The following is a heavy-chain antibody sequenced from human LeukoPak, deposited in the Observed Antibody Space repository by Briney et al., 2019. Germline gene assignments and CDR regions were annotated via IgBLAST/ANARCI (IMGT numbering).Heavy chain of an antibody. CDR1: GFTFSDYA. V-gene: IGHV3-9*01. Sequence: PGGSLRLSCATSGFTFSDYAMHWVRQAPGMGLEWVASISWNSGTKDYADPVKGRFTISRDNAEKSLFLQMNTLRPEDTAFYYCAKASSHWYFDLWGRGTLVTVSS. J-gene: IGHJ2*01. CDR2: ISWNSGTK. CDR3: AKASSHWYFDL.